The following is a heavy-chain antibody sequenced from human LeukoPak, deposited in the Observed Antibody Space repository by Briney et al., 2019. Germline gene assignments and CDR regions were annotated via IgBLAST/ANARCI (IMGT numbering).Heavy chain of an antibody. D-gene: IGHD3-22*01. CDR1: RLTFSNYW. Sequence: GGSLRLSCGDSRLTFSNYWMSWVRQAPGKGLEWVASIQQDGSDKYYVDSVKGRFTISRDNAKNSLYLQMNNLRAEDTAVYYCARDSYYFDRTGYYYYFEHWGQGTLVTVSS. CDR2: IQQDGSDK. V-gene: IGHV3-7*01. J-gene: IGHJ4*02. CDR3: ARDSYYFDRTGYYYYFEH.